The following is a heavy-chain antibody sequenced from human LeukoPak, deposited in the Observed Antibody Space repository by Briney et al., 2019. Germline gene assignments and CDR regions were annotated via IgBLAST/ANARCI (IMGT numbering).Heavy chain of an antibody. CDR1: GYTFTSYG. D-gene: IGHD6-13*01. J-gene: IGHJ4*02. Sequence: ASVKVSCKASGYTFTSYGISWVRQAPGQGLEWMGWISAYNGNTNYAQKLQGRVTMTTDTSTSTAYMELRSLRSDDTAVYYCASAKYSSSWYNVIDYWGQGTLVTVSS. CDR2: ISAYNGNT. CDR3: ASAKYSSSWYNVIDY. V-gene: IGHV1-18*01.